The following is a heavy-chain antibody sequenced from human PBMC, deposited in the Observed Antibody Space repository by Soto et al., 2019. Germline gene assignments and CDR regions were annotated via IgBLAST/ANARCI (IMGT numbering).Heavy chain of an antibody. CDR1: GFTFSSYT. J-gene: IGHJ6*02. CDR3: ARAREYYFYHYGLDV. Sequence: QVQLVESGGGVVQPGRSLRLSCAASGFTFSSYTMHWVRQAPGKGLEWVAVISYDGSNKYYADSVKGRFTFSRDNSKNTLYLQMNSLTAEDTAVYYCARAREYYFYHYGLDVWGQGTTVTVSS. CDR2: ISYDGSNK. V-gene: IGHV3-30-3*01.